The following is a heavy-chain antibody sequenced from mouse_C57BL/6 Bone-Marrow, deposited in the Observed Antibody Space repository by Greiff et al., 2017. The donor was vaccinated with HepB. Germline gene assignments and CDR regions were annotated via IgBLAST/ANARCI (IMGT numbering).Heavy chain of an antibody. J-gene: IGHJ1*03. CDR1: GYTFTSYD. CDR2: IYPRDGST. V-gene: IGHV1-85*01. CDR3: ARGATVVHWYFDV. D-gene: IGHD1-1*01. Sequence: QVQLQQSGPELVKPGASVKLSCKASGYTFTSYDINWVKQRPGQGLEWIGWIYPRDGSTKYNEKFKGKATLTVDTSSSTAYMELHSLTSEDSAVYFCARGATVVHWYFDVWGTGTTVTVSS.